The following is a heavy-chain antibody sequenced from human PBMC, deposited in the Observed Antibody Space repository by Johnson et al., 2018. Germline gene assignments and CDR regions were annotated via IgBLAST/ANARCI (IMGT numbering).Heavy chain of an antibody. V-gene: IGHV3-30-3*01. CDR1: GFTFSSYA. CDR2: ISYDGSKN. J-gene: IGHJ6*03. CDR3: AKAKEPLNYYYYYMDV. D-gene: IGHD1-26*01. Sequence: QVQLVESGGGVVQPGRSLRLSCAASGFTFSSYAMHWVRQAPGKGLEWVAVISYDGSKNYYTDSVKGRFTISRDNSKNTRYLQMNSLRGEDTAVYYCAKAKEPLNYYYYYMDVWGKGTTVTVSS.